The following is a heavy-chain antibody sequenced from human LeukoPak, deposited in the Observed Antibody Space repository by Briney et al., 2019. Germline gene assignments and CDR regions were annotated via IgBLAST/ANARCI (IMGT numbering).Heavy chain of an antibody. CDR1: GFTFSNYA. Sequence: GRSLRLSCAASGFTFSNYAMYWVRQAPGKGLEWVAIISYDGNNKDHADSVKGRFTISRDNSKSTLYLQMNSLRAEDTAVYYCARGGALWDIVLVPPETWGQGTLVTVSS. J-gene: IGHJ5*02. CDR3: ARGGALWDIVLVPPET. D-gene: IGHD2-8*02. CDR2: ISYDGNNK. V-gene: IGHV3-30-3*01.